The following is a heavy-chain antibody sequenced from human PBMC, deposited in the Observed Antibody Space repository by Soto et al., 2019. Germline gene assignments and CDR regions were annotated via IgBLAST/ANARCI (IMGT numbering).Heavy chain of an antibody. Sequence: QVQLQESGPGLVKPSQTLSLTCTVSGGSISSGGYYWSWIRQHPGKGLEWIGYIYYSGSTYYNPSLKSRVTRSVDTSKTLLSLKLSSVTAADTAVYYCARSFGVAEAGPFDYWGQGTLVTVSS. J-gene: IGHJ4*02. V-gene: IGHV4-31*03. D-gene: IGHD6-13*01. CDR1: GGSISSGGYY. CDR2: IYYSGST. CDR3: ARSFGVAEAGPFDY.